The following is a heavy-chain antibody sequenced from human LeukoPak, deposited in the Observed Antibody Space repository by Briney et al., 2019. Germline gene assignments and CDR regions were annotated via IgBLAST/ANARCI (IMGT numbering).Heavy chain of an antibody. Sequence: GGSLRLSCAASGFTFSSYGMPWVRQAPGKGLEWVAVISYDGSNKYYADSVEGRFTISRDNSKNTLYLQMNSLRAEDTAVYYCAKSRARVVPAATPFDYWGQGTPVTVSS. D-gene: IGHD2-2*01. V-gene: IGHV3-30*18. CDR3: AKSRARVVPAATPFDY. CDR1: GFTFSSYG. CDR2: ISYDGSNK. J-gene: IGHJ4*02.